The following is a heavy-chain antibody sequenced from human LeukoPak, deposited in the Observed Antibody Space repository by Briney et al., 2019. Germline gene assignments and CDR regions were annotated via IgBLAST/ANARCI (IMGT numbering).Heavy chain of an antibody. CDR1: GGSISSYY. D-gene: IGHD5-18*01. J-gene: IGHJ5*02. V-gene: IGHV4-59*01. Sequence: PSETLSLTCTVSGGSISSYYWSWIRQPPGKGLEWIGYIYYSGSTNYNPSLKSRVTISVDTSKNQFSLKLSSVTAADTAVYYCARGGYSHSWFDPWGQGTLVTVSS. CDR2: IYYSGST. CDR3: ARGGYSHSWFDP.